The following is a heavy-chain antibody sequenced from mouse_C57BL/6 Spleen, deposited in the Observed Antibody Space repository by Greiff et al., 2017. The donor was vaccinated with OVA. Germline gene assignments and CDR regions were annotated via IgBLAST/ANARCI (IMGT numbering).Heavy chain of an antibody. CDR2: IYPGDGDT. V-gene: IGHV1-82*01. CDR1: GYAFSSSW. Sequence: VQLQQSGPELVKPGASVKISCKASGYAFSSSWMNWVKQRPGKGLEWIGRIYPGDGDTNYNGKFKGKATLTADKSSSTAYMQLSSLTSEDSAVYFCAREDYYGSSYGRYYFDYWGQGTTLTVSS. D-gene: IGHD1-1*01. J-gene: IGHJ2*01. CDR3: AREDYYGSSYGRYYFDY.